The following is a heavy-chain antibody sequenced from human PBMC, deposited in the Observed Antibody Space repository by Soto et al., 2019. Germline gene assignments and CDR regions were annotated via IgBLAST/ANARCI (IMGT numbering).Heavy chain of an antibody. D-gene: IGHD3-9*01. V-gene: IGHV3-48*03. CDR3: ARALISLTGALDY. CDR2: ISSSGSTI. Sequence: EVQLVESGGGLVQPGGSLRLSCAASGFTFSNYEMNWVRQAPGKGLEWVSYISSSGSTIYYADSVKGRFTISRDNAKNSLYLQMNSLRAEDTAVYYCARALISLTGALDYWGQGTLVTVSS. CDR1: GFTFSNYE. J-gene: IGHJ4*02.